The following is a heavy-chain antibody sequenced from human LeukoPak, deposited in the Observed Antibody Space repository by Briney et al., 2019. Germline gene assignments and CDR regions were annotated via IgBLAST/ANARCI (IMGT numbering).Heavy chain of an antibody. CDR3: ARVVTQASFDY. D-gene: IGHD5-18*01. J-gene: IGHJ4*02. V-gene: IGHV4-30-4*01. Sequence: PSETLSLTCTVSGGSISSGDYYWSWIRQPPGKGLEWIGYIYYSGSTYYNPSLKSRVTISVDTFKNQFSLKLSSVTAADTAVYYCARVVTQASFDYWGQGTLVTVSS. CDR1: GGSISSGDYY. CDR2: IYYSGST.